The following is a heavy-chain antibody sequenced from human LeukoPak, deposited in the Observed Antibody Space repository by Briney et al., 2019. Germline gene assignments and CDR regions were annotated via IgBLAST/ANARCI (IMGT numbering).Heavy chain of an antibody. J-gene: IGHJ4*02. CDR1: GYSFTTYW. V-gene: IGHV5-51*01. Sequence: GESLKISCKGSGYSFTTYWIGWVRQMPGKGLECMGIIYPDDSDTRYSPSFQGQVAISADKSISTAYLQWSSLKASDTAMYYCARHETGPYFDYWGQGTLVTVSS. CDR2: IYPDDSDT. CDR3: ARHETGPYFDY. D-gene: IGHD1-1*01.